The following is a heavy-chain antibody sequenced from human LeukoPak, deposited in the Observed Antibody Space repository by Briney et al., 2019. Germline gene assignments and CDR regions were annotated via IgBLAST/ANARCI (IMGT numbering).Heavy chain of an antibody. CDR1: GYTFTSYG. CDR3: ARGGDGSIAARDLDY. D-gene: IGHD6-6*01. J-gene: IGHJ4*02. Sequence: ASVKVSCKASGYTFTSYGISWVRQAPGQGLEWMGWINPNSGGTNYAQKFQGRVTMTRDTSISTAYMELSRLRSDDTAVYYCARGGDGSIAARDLDYWGQGTLVTVSS. V-gene: IGHV1-2*02. CDR2: INPNSGGT.